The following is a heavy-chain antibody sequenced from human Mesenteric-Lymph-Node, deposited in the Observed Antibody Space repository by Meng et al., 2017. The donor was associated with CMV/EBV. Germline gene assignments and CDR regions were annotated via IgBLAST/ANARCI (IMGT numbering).Heavy chain of an antibody. V-gene: IGHV3-48*04. CDR2: ISAFGSTI. CDR3: ARPKEDYYGSGSYYF. D-gene: IGHD3-10*01. J-gene: IGHJ4*02. CDR1: GFTFSSYS. Sequence: GGSLRLSCAASGFTFSSYSMNWVRQAPGKGLEWVAYISAFGSTIYYADSVNGRFTISRDNAGSSLYLQMNSLRAEDTAVYYCARPKEDYYGSGSYYFWGQGTLVTVSS.